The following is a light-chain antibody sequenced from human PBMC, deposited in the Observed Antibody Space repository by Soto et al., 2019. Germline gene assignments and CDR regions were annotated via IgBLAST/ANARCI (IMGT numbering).Light chain of an antibody. CDR3: QQYGSSSLT. Sequence: EIVLTQSPGTLSLSPGERATLSCRASQSVSSSYLAWYQQKPGQAPRLLVYGASSRATGIPDRFIGSGSGRDFTLTISRLEPEEFAVYYWQQYGSSSLTFGGGAKVVIK. CDR2: GAS. CDR1: QSVSSSY. V-gene: IGKV3-20*01. J-gene: IGKJ4*01.